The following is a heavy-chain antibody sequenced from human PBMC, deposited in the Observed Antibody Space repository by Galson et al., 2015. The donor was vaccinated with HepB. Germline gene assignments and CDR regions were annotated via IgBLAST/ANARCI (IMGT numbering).Heavy chain of an antibody. CDR1: GFTFGSYA. CDR2: ISYDGSNK. J-gene: IGHJ4*02. Sequence: SLRLSCAASGFTFGSYAMHWVRQAPGKGLEWVAVISYDGSNKYYADSVKGRFTISRDNSKNTLYLQMNSLRAEDTAVYYCARDHERRLRDSSGVDYWGQGTLVTVSS. CDR3: ARDHERRLRDSSGVDY. D-gene: IGHD3-22*01. V-gene: IGHV3-30-3*01.